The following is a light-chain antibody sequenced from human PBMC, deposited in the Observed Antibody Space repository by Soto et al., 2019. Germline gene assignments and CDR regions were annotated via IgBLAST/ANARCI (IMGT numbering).Light chain of an antibody. Sequence: EIVMTQSPATLSVSPGERVTLSCRASQSVSSDLAWYQHKPGQAPRLLIYGASTGATGTPARFSGSGSGTEFSLSISSLQSEDFAVYYCLQYNDWPPKQYTFGQGTKLEIK. CDR3: LQYNDWPPKQYT. CDR2: GAS. J-gene: IGKJ2*01. CDR1: QSVSSD. V-gene: IGKV3-15*01.